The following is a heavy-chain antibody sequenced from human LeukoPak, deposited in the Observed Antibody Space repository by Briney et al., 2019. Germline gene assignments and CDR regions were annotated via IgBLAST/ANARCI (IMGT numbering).Heavy chain of an antibody. CDR3: ASKRGEYSGYDPREYNWFDP. J-gene: IGHJ5*02. Sequence: SGTLSLTCAVSGGSISSSNWWSWVRQPPGKGLEWIGEIYHSGSTNYNPSLKSRVTISVDKSKNQFSLKLSSVTAADTAVYYCASKRGEYSGYDPREYNWFDPWGQGTLVTVSS. CDR2: IYHSGST. V-gene: IGHV4-4*02. D-gene: IGHD5-12*01. CDR1: GGSISSSNW.